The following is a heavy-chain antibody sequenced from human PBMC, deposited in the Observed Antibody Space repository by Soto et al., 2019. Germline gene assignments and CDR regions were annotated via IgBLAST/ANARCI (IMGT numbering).Heavy chain of an antibody. J-gene: IGHJ5*02. CDR2: IWDDGSNK. V-gene: IGHV3-33*01. CDR1: GFTFSSYG. Sequence: HLGGSLRLSCASSGFTFSSYGMHWVRQAPGEGLEWVAVIWDDGSNKYYADSVKGRFTISRDNSKNTLYLQMNSLRAEDTAVYYCARDRAPRIAASQNNCYEPWCQG. D-gene: IGHD6-6*01. CDR3: ARDRAPRIAASQNNCYEP.